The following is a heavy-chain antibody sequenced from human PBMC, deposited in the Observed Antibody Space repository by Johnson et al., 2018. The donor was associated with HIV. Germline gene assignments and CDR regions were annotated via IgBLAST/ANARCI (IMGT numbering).Heavy chain of an antibody. V-gene: IGHV3-49*04. CDR3: TRDADGSAYYGAFDV. Sequence: VHLVESGGGLVQPGGSLRLSCAASGFTFDDYGMSWVRQAPGKGLEWVSAIYSGGSTYYAASVKGKFTISRDDSKSFAYLQMNSLKPEDTAVYYCTRDADGSAYYGAFDVWGQGTMVTVSS. D-gene: IGHD3-22*01. J-gene: IGHJ3*01. CDR1: GFTFDDYG. CDR2: IYSGGST.